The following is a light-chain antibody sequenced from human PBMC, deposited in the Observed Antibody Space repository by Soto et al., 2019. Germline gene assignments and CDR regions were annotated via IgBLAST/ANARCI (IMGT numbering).Light chain of an antibody. J-gene: IGKJ5*01. Sequence: EIVFTQSPGTPSLSPGERATPSCRASQSVVINFLAWYQQKPGQAPRLLIFGASNRATGIPDRFSGGGSGTDFSLTISRLEPEDFAVYYCQQYGSAPLTFGQGTRLEIK. V-gene: IGKV3-20*01. CDR3: QQYGSAPLT. CDR1: QSVVINF. CDR2: GAS.